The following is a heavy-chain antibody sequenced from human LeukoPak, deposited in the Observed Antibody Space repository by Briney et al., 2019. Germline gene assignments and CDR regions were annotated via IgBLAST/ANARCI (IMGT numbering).Heavy chain of an antibody. Sequence: GGSLRLSCAASGFTFSSYGMHWVRQAPGKGLEWVAVISYDGSNKYYADSVKGRFTISRDNSKNTLYLQMNSLRAEDTAVYYCARGPSYSSSWYEWGQGTLVTVSS. CDR2: ISYDGSNK. CDR1: GFTFSSYG. J-gene: IGHJ4*02. V-gene: IGHV3-30*03. CDR3: ARGPSYSSSWYE. D-gene: IGHD6-13*01.